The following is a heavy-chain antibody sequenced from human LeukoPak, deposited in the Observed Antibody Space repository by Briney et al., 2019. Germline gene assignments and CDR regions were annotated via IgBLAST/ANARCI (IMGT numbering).Heavy chain of an antibody. D-gene: IGHD1-26*01. J-gene: IGHJ5*02. V-gene: IGHV4-59*01. CDR2: IYYSGST. CDR1: GGSISSYY. CDR3: ARGMVGATSWFDP. Sequence: KPSETLSLTCTVFGGSISSYYWSWIRQPPGKGLEWIGYIYYSGSTKFNPSLNSRVTISVDTSKNQFSLRLTSVTAADTAVYYCARGMVGATSWFDPWGQGTLVTVSS.